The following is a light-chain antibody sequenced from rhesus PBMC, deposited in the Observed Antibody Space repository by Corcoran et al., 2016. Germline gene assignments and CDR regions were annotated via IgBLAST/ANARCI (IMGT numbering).Light chain of an antibody. V-gene: IGKV3-35*01. CDR1: QSVSSS. Sequence: EIVLTQSPATLSLSPGERATFSCRASQSVSSSLAWYQQKLGQAPRLLIYDASRRATGIPDRYSGSGSGTDFTLTISGMEPEYVGVYYCQQYSDWPLTFGGGTKVELK. CDR3: QQYSDWPLT. J-gene: IGKJ4*01. CDR2: DAS.